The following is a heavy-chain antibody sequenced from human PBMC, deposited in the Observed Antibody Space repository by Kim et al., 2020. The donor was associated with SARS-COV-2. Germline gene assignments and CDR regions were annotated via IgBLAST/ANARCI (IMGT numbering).Heavy chain of an antibody. Sequence: NPALKSRVRISIDTSKNQFSLKMNTMTAAGTAVYYCAREVSGLRGPKYDYWGQGTLVTVSS. V-gene: IGHV4-39*07. J-gene: IGHJ4*02. D-gene: IGHD3-10*01. CDR3: AREVSGLRGPKYDY.